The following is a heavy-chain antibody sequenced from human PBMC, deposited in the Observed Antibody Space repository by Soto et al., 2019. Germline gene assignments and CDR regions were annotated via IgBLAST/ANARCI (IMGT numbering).Heavy chain of an antibody. CDR1: GGSFSGYY. D-gene: IGHD2-2*02. V-gene: IGHV4-34*01. CDR2: INHSGST. CDR3: ARGQYCSSTSCYMGILVDY. Sequence: PSETLSLTCAVYGGSFSGYYWSWIRQPPGKGLEWIGEINHSGSTNYNPSLKSRVTISVDTSKNQFSLKLSSVTAADTAVYYCARGQYCSSTSCYMGILVDYWGQGTLVTVSS. J-gene: IGHJ4*02.